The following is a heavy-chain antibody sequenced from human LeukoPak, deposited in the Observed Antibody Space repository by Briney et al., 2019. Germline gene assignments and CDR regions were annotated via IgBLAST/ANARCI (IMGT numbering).Heavy chain of an antibody. CDR3: VKVSGSYAYFDY. CDR2: ISCNGGNS. J-gene: IGHJ4*02. CDR1: GFAFSSYA. V-gene: IGHV3-64D*09. D-gene: IGHD1-26*01. Sequence: PGGSLSLSCSASGFAFSSYAMHWVRQAPGKGLEYVSSISCNGGNSYYADSVKGRFTISRDNSKNTLDLEMSSLRAEDTAVYYCVKVSGSYAYFDYWGQGTLVTVSS.